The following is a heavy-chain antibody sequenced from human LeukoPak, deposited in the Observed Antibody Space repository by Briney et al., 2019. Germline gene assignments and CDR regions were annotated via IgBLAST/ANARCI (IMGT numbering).Heavy chain of an antibody. V-gene: IGHV3-74*01. Sequence: GGSLRLSCAASGFIFRSHWMHWVRQAPGKRLVWVARINTDGSSTSYADSVKGRFTISRDNAKDTLFLQMNSLRAEDTAVYFCARDGYSYASGAFDIWGQGTMATVSS. CDR2: INTDGSST. J-gene: IGHJ3*02. D-gene: IGHD3-16*01. CDR3: ARDGYSYASGAFDI. CDR1: GFIFRSHW.